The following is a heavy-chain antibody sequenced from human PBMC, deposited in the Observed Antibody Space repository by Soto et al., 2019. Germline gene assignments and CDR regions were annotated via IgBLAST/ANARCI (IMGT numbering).Heavy chain of an antibody. CDR2: IYYSGST. CDR3: ASTALVVVAATTFDY. V-gene: IGHV4-59*12. Sequence: PSETLSLTCTVSGGSISSYYWSWIRQPPGKGLEWIGYIYYSGSTNYNPSLKSRVTISVDTSKNQFSLKLSSVTAADTAVYYCASTALVVVAATTFDYWGQGTLVTVSS. J-gene: IGHJ4*02. D-gene: IGHD2-15*01. CDR1: GGSISSYY.